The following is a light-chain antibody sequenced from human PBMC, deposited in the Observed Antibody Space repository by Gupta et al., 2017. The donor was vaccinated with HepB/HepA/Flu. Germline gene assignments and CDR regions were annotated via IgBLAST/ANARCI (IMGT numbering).Light chain of an antibody. CDR2: LGS. V-gene: IGKV2-28*01. Sequence: DXVXXXSPXSLPXXXGEPAXISCRSSQSLLHSNGYNYLNWFLQKPGQSPQLLLYLGSNRASGVPDRFSGSGSGTDFTLKISRVEAEDVGIYYCMQALQTPRTFGQGTKVEIK. CDR1: QSLLHSNGYNY. CDR3: MQALQTPRT. J-gene: IGKJ1*01.